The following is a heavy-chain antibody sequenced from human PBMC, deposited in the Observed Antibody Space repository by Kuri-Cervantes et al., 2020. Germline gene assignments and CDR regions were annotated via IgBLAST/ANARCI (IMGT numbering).Heavy chain of an antibody. CDR1: GFTFRSYA. CDR3: AKDHGGIAAAGTNNY. CDR2: ISGSGSTT. J-gene: IGHJ4*02. V-gene: IGHV3-23*01. Sequence: GESLKISCAASGFTFRSYAMSWVRQAPGRGLEWGSAISGSGSTTHYADSVKGRFTVSRDNSKNTLYLEMSSLRAEDTAVYYCAKDHGGIAAAGTNNYWGQGTLVTVSS. D-gene: IGHD6-13*01.